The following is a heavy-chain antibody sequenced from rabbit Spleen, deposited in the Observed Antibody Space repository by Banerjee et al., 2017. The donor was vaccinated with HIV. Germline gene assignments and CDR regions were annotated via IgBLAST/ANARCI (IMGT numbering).Heavy chain of an antibody. CDR3: ARETTSGWGVVLYYFNL. J-gene: IGHJ4*01. CDR2: IYTGSGSS. Sequence: QSLEESGGDLVQPEGSLTLTCTASGFSFSSSDYMCWVRQAPGKGLEWIGCIYTGSGSSYYASWAKGRFTISKTSSTTVTLQMTSLTAADTATYFCARETTSGWGVVLYYFNLWGPGTLVTVS. CDR1: GFSFSSSDY. D-gene: IGHD4-1*01. V-gene: IGHV1S40*01.